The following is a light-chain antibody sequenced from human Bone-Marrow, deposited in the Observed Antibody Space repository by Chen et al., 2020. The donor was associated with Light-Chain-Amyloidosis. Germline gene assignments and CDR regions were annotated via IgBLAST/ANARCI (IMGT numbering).Light chain of an antibody. Sequence: SSVLIQPPSASVAPAHTPTTACGGNNIGSTSVHWYQQTPGQAPLLVVYDNNHRPSGIPERLSGSNSGNTATLTISRVEAGDEADYYCQVWDRSSDRPVFGGGTKLTVL. CDR3: QVWDRSSDRPV. CDR2: DNN. CDR1: NIGSTS. V-gene: IGLV3-21*02. J-gene: IGLJ3*02.